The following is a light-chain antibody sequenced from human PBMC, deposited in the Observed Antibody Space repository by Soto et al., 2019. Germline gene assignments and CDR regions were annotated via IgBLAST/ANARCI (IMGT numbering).Light chain of an antibody. CDR1: SSDVGGYNY. CDR3: YSYAHNSISYV. J-gene: IGLJ1*01. Sequence: QSALTQPRSVSGSPGQSVTISCTGTSSDVGGYNYVSWYQQHPGKAPKLMIYDVSKRPSGVPDRFSGSKSGNTASLTISGLQAEDEADYYCYSYAHNSISYVFGPGTKLTVL. CDR2: DVS. V-gene: IGLV2-11*01.